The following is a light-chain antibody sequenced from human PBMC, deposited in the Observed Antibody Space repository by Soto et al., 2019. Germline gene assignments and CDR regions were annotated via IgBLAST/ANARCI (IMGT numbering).Light chain of an antibody. J-gene: IGKJ5*01. CDR2: YAS. CDR3: QQYNDWPPIT. Sequence: EIMMTQSPATLSVSPGESATLSCRASQSVSNNLAWYQHKPGQAPRLLIYYASTRATCIPARFSGSGSGTEVTLTSSSLQSEDFARYFCQQYNDWPPITFGQGTRLEMK. CDR1: QSVSNN. V-gene: IGKV3-15*01.